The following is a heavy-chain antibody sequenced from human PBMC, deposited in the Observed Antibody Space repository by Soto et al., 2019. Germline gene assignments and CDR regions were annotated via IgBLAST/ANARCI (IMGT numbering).Heavy chain of an antibody. CDR2: FDPEDGET. J-gene: IGHJ3*02. CDR1: GYTLTELS. Sequence: ASVKVSCKVSGYTLTELSMHWVRQAPGKGLEWMGGFDPEDGETIYAQEFQGRVTMTEDTSTDTAYMELSSLRSEDTAVYYCATDLPGIVGANWPYDAFDIWGQGTMVTVSS. CDR3: ATDLPGIVGANWPYDAFDI. D-gene: IGHD1-26*01. V-gene: IGHV1-24*01.